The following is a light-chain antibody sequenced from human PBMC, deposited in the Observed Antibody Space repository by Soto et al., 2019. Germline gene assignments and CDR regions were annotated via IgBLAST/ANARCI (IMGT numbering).Light chain of an antibody. J-gene: IGLJ1*01. CDR1: ISDVGTYNY. Sequence: QSLLTQPASVSGSPGQSITISCTGTISDVGTYNYVSWYQQHPGKAPKVMIYEVTYRPSGVSNRFSGSKSGNTASLTISGLQAEDEAEYYCSSYTGSSTLYVFGTGTKVTVL. V-gene: IGLV2-14*01. CDR2: EVT. CDR3: SSYTGSSTLYV.